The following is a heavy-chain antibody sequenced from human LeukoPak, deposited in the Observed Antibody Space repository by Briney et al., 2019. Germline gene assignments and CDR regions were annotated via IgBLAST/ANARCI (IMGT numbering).Heavy chain of an antibody. D-gene: IGHD3-3*01. V-gene: IGHV4-59*01. CDR1: GGSISSYY. CDR2: IYYSGST. J-gene: IGHJ4*02. CDR3: ARSSGPHDFWSGSLLYFDY. Sequence: SETLSLTCTVSGGSISSYYWGWIRQPPGKGLEWIGYIYYSGSTNYNPSLKSRVTISVDTSKNQFSLKLSSVTAADTAVYYCARSSGPHDFWSGSLLYFDYWGQGTLVTVSS.